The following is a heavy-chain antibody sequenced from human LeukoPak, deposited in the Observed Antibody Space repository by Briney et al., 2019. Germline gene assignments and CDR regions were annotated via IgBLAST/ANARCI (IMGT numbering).Heavy chain of an antibody. Sequence: GGSLRLSCAASGFTFSSYAMHWVRQAPGKGLEYVSAISSNGGSTYYANSVKGRFTISRDNSKNTLYLQMDSLRAEDMAVYYCARGVAITWTGSYSSGWNDAFDIWGQGTMVTVS. CDR3: ARGVAITWTGSYSSGWNDAFDI. V-gene: IGHV3-64*01. D-gene: IGHD6-19*01. CDR1: GFTFSSYA. J-gene: IGHJ3*02. CDR2: ISSNGGST.